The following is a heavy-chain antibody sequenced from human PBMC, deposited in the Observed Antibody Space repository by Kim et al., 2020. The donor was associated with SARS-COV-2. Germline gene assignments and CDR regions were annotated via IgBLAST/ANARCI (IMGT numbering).Heavy chain of an antibody. CDR1: GGSISGYY. CDR2: IFHTGST. D-gene: IGHD1-26*01. J-gene: IGHJ4*02. CDR3: ARSLSGYMGSYGNFDY. Sequence: SETLSLTCTVSGGSISGYYWSWIRQSPEKGLQWIGYIFHTGSTDYNPSLKSRLTISLDTSKNQFSLQLTSVTAADTAVYYCARSLSGYMGSYGNFDYWGQGTLVTVSS. V-gene: IGHV4-59*13.